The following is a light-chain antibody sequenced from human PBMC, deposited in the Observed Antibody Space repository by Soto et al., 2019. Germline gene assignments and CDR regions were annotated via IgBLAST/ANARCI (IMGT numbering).Light chain of an antibody. J-gene: IGLJ1*01. CDR2: EVT. CDR3: NSYTSSSTLYV. CDR1: SSDVGDYDY. Sequence: QSALTQPASVSGSPGQSITISCTGISSDVGDYDYVSWHQQHPGKAPRLMIYEVTNRPSGVSDRFSGSRSDNTASLTISGLQAEDEADYYCNSYTSSSTLYVFGTGTKLTVL. V-gene: IGLV2-14*01.